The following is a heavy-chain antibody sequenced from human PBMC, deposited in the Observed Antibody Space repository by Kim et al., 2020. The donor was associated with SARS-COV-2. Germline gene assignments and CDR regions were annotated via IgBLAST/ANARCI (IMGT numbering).Heavy chain of an antibody. CDR3: ARDRSPSKWFDP. V-gene: IGHV3-7*01. J-gene: IGHJ5*02. D-gene: IGHD4-4*01. CDR1: GFTFSSYW. CDR2: IKQDGSEK. Sequence: GGSLRLSCVVSGFTFSSYWMSWVRQAPGKGLEWVANIKQDGSEKYYVDSVKGRFTISRDNAKNSLYLQMNSLRAEDTAVYYCARDRSPSKWFDPWGQGTLVTVSS.